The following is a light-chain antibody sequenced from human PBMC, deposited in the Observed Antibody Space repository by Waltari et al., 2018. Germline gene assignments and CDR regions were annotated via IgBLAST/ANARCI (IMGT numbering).Light chain of an antibody. Sequence: DIQMTQSPSTLSASVGDKVTITCRSSQSLTNWLAWYQQKPGKAPTLLIYEASTLESGVPSRFSGSGSGAEFTLTISSLQPDDFATYYCQQYYSYPYTFGQGTKLEIK. CDR3: QQYYSYPYT. J-gene: IGKJ2*01. V-gene: IGKV1-5*03. CDR2: EAS. CDR1: QSLTNW.